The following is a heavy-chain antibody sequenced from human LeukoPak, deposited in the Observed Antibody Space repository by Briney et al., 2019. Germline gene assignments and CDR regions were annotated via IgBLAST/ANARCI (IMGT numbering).Heavy chain of an antibody. D-gene: IGHD3/OR15-3a*01. Sequence: PGGSLRLSCAASGFTFSSYSMNWVRQAPGKGLEWVSSISSSSSYIYYADSVKGRLTISRDNAKNSLYLQMNSLRAEDTAVYYCARDRSSGLTHDYWGQGTLVTVSS. J-gene: IGHJ4*02. CDR1: GFTFSSYS. V-gene: IGHV3-21*01. CDR2: ISSSSSYI. CDR3: ARDRSSGLTHDY.